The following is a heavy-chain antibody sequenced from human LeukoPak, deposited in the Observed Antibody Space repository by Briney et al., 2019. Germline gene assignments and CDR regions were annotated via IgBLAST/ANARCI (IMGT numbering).Heavy chain of an antibody. D-gene: IGHD2-2*02. Sequence: PSQTLSLTCTVSGGTISSGSYYWSWIRQPAGKGLEWIGRIYTSGSTNYNPSLKSRVSISVDTSKNQFSLKLSSVTAANTSVHYCAREASYCSSTSCYTYHFDYWGQGTLVTVSS. CDR3: AREASYCSSTSCYTYHFDY. J-gene: IGHJ4*02. CDR2: IYTSGST. V-gene: IGHV4-61*02. CDR1: GGTISSGSYY.